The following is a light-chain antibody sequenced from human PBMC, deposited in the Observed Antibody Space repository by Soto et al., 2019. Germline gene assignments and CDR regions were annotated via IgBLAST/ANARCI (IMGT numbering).Light chain of an antibody. CDR3: QQYNNWPTT. V-gene: IGKV3-15*01. CDR2: GAS. J-gene: IGKJ2*01. Sequence: EVLMTQSPATLSMSPGETATLSCRASQRVTSHLAWYQQKPGQAPRLLIYGASTRATAIPARFTGSGSGTEFTLTISSLQSEDFALYFCQQYNNWPTTFGQGTKVEI. CDR1: QRVTSH.